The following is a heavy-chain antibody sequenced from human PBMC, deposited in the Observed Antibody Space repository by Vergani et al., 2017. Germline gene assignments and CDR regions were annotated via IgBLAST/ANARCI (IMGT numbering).Heavy chain of an antibody. CDR3: AKAFPASSGWYYYFDY. J-gene: IGHJ4*02. V-gene: IGHV3-30*18. CDR2: ISYDGSNK. CDR1: GFTFSSYG. Sequence: QVQLVESGGGVVQPGRSLRRSCAASGFTFSSYGMHWVRQAPGKGLEWVAVISYDGSNKYYADSVKGRFTISRDNSKNTLYLQMNSLRADDTAVYYCAKAFPASSGWYYYFDYWGQGTLVTVSS. D-gene: IGHD6-19*01.